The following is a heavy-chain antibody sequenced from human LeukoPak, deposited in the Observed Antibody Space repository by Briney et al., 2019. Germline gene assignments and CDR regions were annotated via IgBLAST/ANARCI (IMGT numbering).Heavy chain of an antibody. CDR3: ATSNWFDP. CDR1: GFTLSTYW. J-gene: IGHJ5*02. V-gene: IGHV3-74*01. CDR2: INSGGTTT. Sequence: GGSLRLSCAASGFTLSTYWMHWVRQAPGKGLVWVSRINSGGTTTNYADSVKSRFTISRDNAKNTLYLQMNSLRGEDTAVYYCATSNWFDPWGQGTLVTVSS. D-gene: IGHD2-2*01.